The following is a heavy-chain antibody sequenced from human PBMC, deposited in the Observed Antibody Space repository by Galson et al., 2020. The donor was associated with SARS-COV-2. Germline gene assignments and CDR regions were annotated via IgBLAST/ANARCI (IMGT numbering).Heavy chain of an antibody. CDR3: ARARRRMIVVVSAFDI. CDR1: GGSISSGGYS. Sequence: ETSETLSLTSTVSGGSISSGGYSWSWLRQHPGKGLEWIGYIYYSGSTYYNPSLKSRVTISVDTSKNQFSLKLSSVTAADTAVYYCARARRRMIVVVSAFDIWGQGTMVTVSS. D-gene: IGHD3-22*01. V-gene: IGHV4-31*03. J-gene: IGHJ3*02. CDR2: IYYSGST.